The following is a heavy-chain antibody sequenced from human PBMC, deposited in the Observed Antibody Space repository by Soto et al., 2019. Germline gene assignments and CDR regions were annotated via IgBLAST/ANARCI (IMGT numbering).Heavy chain of an antibody. CDR3: ASKMIDDFDX. D-gene: IGHD3-16*01. Sequence: GGSLRLSFAASGFTFKNYDMHWVRQATGKGLEWVAVIRSDGTVRNYEDSVKVRFTISRDNSNSILYLEMNSLRAEDTALYYCASKMIDDFDXWGQGTLVTVSX. CDR1: GFTFKNYD. CDR2: IRSDGTVR. V-gene: IGHV3-33*01. J-gene: IGHJ4*02.